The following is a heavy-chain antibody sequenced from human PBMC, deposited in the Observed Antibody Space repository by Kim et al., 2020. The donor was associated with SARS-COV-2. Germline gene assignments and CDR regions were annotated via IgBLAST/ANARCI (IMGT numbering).Heavy chain of an antibody. J-gene: IGHJ4*02. V-gene: IGHV1-69*01. CDR3: ARDRSSSWFD. CDR2: A. Sequence: ANYAQKFQGRVTITADESTSTAYMELSSLRSEDTAVYYCARDRSSSWFDWGQGTLVTVSS. D-gene: IGHD6-13*01.